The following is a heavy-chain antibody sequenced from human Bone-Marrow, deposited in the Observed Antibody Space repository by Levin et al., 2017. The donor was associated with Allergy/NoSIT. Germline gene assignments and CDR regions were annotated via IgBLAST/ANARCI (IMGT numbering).Heavy chain of an antibody. V-gene: IGHV1-69*06. J-gene: IGHJ6*02. CDR3: ARLRSLRVVPLYYYYYYGMDV. CDR2: IIPIFGTA. D-gene: IGHD3-3*01. Sequence: KISCKASGGTFSSYAISWVRQAPGQGLEWMGGIIPIFGTANYAQKFQGRVTITADKSTSTAYMELSSLRSEDTAVYYCARLRSLRVVPLYYYYYYGMDVWGQGTTVTVSS. CDR1: GGTFSSYA.